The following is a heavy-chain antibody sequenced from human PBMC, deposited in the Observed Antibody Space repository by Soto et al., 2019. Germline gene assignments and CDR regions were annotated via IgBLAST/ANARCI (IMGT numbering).Heavy chain of an antibody. CDR2: ISGSGGST. V-gene: IGHV3-23*01. J-gene: IGHJ5*02. Sequence: EVQLLESGGGLVQPGGSLRLSCAASGFTFSSYAMSWVRQAPGKGLEWVSAISGSGGSTYYADSVKGRFTISRDNSKNTLYLQMNSLRGEDTAVYYCSKDNRGYRYSATNWFDPWGQGTLVTVSS. D-gene: IGHD5-18*01. CDR3: SKDNRGYRYSATNWFDP. CDR1: GFTFSSYA.